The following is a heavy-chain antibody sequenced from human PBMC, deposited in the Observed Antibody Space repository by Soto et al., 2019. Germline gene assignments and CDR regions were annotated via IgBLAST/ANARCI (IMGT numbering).Heavy chain of an antibody. CDR3: AHRVLRTVFGLVTTTAIYFDF. V-gene: IGHV2-5*02. J-gene: IGHJ4*02. D-gene: IGHD3-3*01. CDR2: IYWDDDK. CDR1: GFSLTTSGVG. Sequence: QITLNESGPTQVKPRQTLTLTCTFSGFSLTTSGVGVGWIRQSPGKAPEWLALIYWDDDKRYSPSLKSRLTITKDTSKNQVVLTMADLDPAEIATYYCAHRVLRTVFGLVTTTAIYFDFWGQGTPVAVSS.